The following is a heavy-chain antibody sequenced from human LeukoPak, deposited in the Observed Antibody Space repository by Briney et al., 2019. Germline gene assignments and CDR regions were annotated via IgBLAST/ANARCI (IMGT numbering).Heavy chain of an antibody. J-gene: IGHJ5*02. D-gene: IGHD5-18*01. Sequence: ASVKVSCKASGGTFSSYAISWVRQAPGQGLEWMGRIIPILGIANYAQKFQGRVTITADKSTSTAYMELSSLRSEDTAVYYCARGIQLWFNWFDPWGQGTLVTVSS. CDR2: IIPILGIA. V-gene: IGHV1-69*04. CDR3: ARGIQLWFNWFDP. CDR1: GGTFSSYA.